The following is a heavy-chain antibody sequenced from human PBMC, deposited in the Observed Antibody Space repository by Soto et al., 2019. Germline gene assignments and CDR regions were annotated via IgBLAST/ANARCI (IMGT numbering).Heavy chain of an antibody. CDR1: GFTFSGSA. CDR3: TRRPREGCSGGSCYSDYYYGMDV. J-gene: IGHJ6*02. Sequence: GGSLRLSCAASGFTFSGSAMHWVRQASGKGLEWVGRIRSKANSYATAYAASVKGRFTISRDDSKNTAYLQMNSLKTEDTAVYYCTRRPREGCSGGSCYSDYYYGMDVWGQGTTVTVSS. CDR2: IRSKANSYAT. V-gene: IGHV3-73*01. D-gene: IGHD2-15*01.